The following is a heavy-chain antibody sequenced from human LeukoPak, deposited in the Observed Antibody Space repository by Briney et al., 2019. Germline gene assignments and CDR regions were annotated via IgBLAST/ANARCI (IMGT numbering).Heavy chain of an antibody. CDR3: ANGPGVGATIMVDAFDI. CDR2: ISYDGSNK. Sequence: GGSLRLSCAASGFTFSSYGMHWVRQAPGKGLEWVAVISYDGSNKYYADSVKGRFTISRDNSKNTLYLQMNSLRAEDTAVYYCANGPGVGATIMVDAFDIWGQGTMVTVSS. CDR1: GFTFSSYG. J-gene: IGHJ3*02. D-gene: IGHD1-26*01. V-gene: IGHV3-30*18.